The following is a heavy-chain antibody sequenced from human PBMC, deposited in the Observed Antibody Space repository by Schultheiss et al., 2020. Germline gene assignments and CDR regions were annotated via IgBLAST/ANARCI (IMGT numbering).Heavy chain of an antibody. CDR1: GFTFSSYG. CDR3: ASGHCSGGSCYLL. V-gene: IGHV3-33*01. Sequence: GESLKISCAASGFTFSSYGMHWVRQAPGKGLEWVAVIWYDGSNKYYADSVKGRFTISRDNSKNTLYLQMNSLRAEDTAVYYCASGHCSGGSCYLLWGQGTLVTVSS. CDR2: IWYDGSNK. D-gene: IGHD2-15*01. J-gene: IGHJ4*02.